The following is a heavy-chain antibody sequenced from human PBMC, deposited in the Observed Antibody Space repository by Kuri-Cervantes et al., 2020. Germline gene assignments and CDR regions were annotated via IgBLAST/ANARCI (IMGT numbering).Heavy chain of an antibody. D-gene: IGHD3-22*01. Sequence: GESLKISCAASGFTFSSYSTNWVRQAPGKGLEWVSSISSSSSYIYYADSVKGRFTISRDNAKNSLYLQMNSLTAEDTAVYYWARLYYYDSSGYYYVAPAAFDIWGQGTMVTVSS. CDR3: ARLYYYDSSGYYYVAPAAFDI. J-gene: IGHJ3*02. CDR1: GFTFSSYS. CDR2: ISSSSSYI. V-gene: IGHV3-21*01.